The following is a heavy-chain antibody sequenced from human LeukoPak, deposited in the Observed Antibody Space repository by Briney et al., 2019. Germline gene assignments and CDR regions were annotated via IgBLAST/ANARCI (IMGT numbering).Heavy chain of an antibody. CDR2: INPHSGGT. CDR3: ATAAPYMTTVIRGTFDI. Sequence: ASVKVSCKASGYTFTGYYLHWVRQAPGQGLEWMGWINPHSGGTNYAQKFQGRVTMTRDTSISTAYMEPSRLRSDDTAVYYCATAAPYMTTVIRGTFDIWGQGTMVTVSS. D-gene: IGHD4-17*01. J-gene: IGHJ3*02. V-gene: IGHV1-2*02. CDR1: GYTFTGYY.